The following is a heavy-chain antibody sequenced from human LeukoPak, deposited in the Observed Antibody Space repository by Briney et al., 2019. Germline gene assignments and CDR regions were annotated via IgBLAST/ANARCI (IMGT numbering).Heavy chain of an antibody. CDR3: ARDLRYGYYYYMDV. J-gene: IGHJ6*03. CDR2: IYTSGST. V-gene: IGHV4-61*02. Sequence: PSETLSLTCTVSGGSVSSGIYYWSWIRQPAGKGLEWIGRIYTSGSTNYNPSLKSRVTISVDTSKNQFSLKLSSVTAADTAVYYCARDLRYGYYYYMDVWGKGTTVTVSS. CDR1: GGSVSSGIYY. D-gene: IGHD1-14*01.